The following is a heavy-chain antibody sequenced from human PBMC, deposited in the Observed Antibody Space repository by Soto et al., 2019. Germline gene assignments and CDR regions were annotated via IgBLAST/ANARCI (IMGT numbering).Heavy chain of an antibody. Sequence: SETLSLTCTVSGGSISSSSYYWGWIRQPPGKGLEWIGSIYYSGSTYYNPSLKSRVTISVDTSKNQFSLKLSSVTAADTAVYYCASLKLEPRNVEFDPWGQGTLVTVSS. D-gene: IGHD1-1*01. J-gene: IGHJ5*02. V-gene: IGHV4-39*01. CDR3: ASLKLEPRNVEFDP. CDR1: GGSISSSSYY. CDR2: IYYSGST.